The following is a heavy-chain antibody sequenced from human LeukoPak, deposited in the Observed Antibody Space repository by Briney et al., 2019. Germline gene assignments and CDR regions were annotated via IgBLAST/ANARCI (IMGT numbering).Heavy chain of an antibody. CDR2: IRSKAFGGTT. V-gene: IGHV3-49*04. CDR3: TRATDYSSRYYYYMDV. D-gene: IGHD4-11*01. Sequence: PGGSLRLSCTASGFTFGDYAMSWVRQAPGKGLEWVGFIRSKAFGGTTEYAASVKGRFTISRDDSKSIAYLQMNSLKTEDTAVYYCTRATDYSSRYYYYMDVWGKGTTVTVSS. CDR1: GFTFGDYA. J-gene: IGHJ6*03.